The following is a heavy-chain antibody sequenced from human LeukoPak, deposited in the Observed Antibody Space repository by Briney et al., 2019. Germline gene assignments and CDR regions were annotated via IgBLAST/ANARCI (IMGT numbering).Heavy chain of an antibody. D-gene: IGHD6-19*01. V-gene: IGHV3-21*01. CDR3: ATDGQSSGWYGFDY. CDR1: GFTFSTYS. Sequence: PGGSLRLSCTASGFTFSTYSMNWVRQAPGKGLDWVASITSPVGRIYYADSLKGRITISRDNAKSSLYLQMNSLRGEDTAVYYCATDGQSSGWYGFDYWGQGTLVTVSS. J-gene: IGHJ4*02. CDR2: ITSPVGRI.